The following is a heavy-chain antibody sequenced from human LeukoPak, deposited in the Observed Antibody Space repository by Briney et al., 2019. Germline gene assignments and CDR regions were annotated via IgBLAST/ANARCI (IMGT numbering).Heavy chain of an antibody. CDR2: INHSGST. V-gene: IGHV4-34*01. CDR3: ARGLRSSSWDYLDY. D-gene: IGHD6-13*01. CDR1: GGSFSGYY. Sequence: SETLSLTCAVYGGSFSGYYWSWIRQPPGRGLEWIGEINHSGSTKHNPSLKSQVTISVDTSKNQFFLKLSSVTAADTAVYYCARGLRSSSWDYLDYWGQGTLVTVSS. J-gene: IGHJ4*02.